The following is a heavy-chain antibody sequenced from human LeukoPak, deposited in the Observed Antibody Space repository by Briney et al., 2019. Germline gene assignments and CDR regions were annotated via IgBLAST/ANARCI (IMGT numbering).Heavy chain of an antibody. Sequence: GRSLRLSCAASVLTFSSYPMHWVRQAPGKGLEWVAVISYDGSEKHYADPVKGRFTISRDNSKNTLYLQMSSLRAEDTAMYYCAREGNSGYYPYWGQGILVTVSS. CDR3: AREGNSGYYPY. J-gene: IGHJ4*02. CDR1: VLTFSSYP. D-gene: IGHD3-22*01. CDR2: ISYDGSEK. V-gene: IGHV3-30-3*01.